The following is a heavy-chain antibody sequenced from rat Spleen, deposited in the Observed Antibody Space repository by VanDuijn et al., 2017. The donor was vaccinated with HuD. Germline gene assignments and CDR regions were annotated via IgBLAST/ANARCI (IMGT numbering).Heavy chain of an antibody. Sequence: EVQLVESGGGLMQPGRSLKLSCAVSGFTFSNFDMAWVRQAPTKGLEWVASISSGGGGTYYADSVEGRFTISRDNAKSTLSLQMDSLRSEDTATYYCARRHYGYTDYFDYWGQGVMVTVSS. V-gene: IGHV5-25*01. CDR1: GFTFSNFD. D-gene: IGHD1-9*01. CDR2: ISSGGGGT. CDR3: ARRHYGYTDYFDY. J-gene: IGHJ2*01.